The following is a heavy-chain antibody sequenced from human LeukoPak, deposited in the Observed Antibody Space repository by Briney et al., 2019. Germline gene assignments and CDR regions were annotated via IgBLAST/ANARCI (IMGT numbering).Heavy chain of an antibody. J-gene: IGHJ3*01. CDR3: ATSVGPYASKNGFDV. CDR2: IYYTGNT. V-gene: IGHV4-59*08. D-gene: IGHD2-2*01. CDR1: GGSISNYY. Sequence: PSETLSLTCTVSGGSISNYYWTWIRQPPGKELEWIGNIYYTGNTNYNPSLKSRLSMSVDTSRNHFSLTLTSVTVADTALYYCATSVGPYASKNGFDVWGPGTMVTVSS.